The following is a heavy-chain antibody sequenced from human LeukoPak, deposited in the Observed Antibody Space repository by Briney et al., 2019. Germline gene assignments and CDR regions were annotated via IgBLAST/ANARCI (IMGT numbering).Heavy chain of an antibody. V-gene: IGHV3-30*02. CDR3: SRVQWLVWGIEY. CDR1: GFTFSNYG. D-gene: IGHD6-19*01. CDR2: IRYDGSNK. Sequence: WGSLRLSSAASGFTFSNYGMHWVRQVPGKGLEWVAFIRYDGSNKYYADSVKGRFTISRDNSKNTLYLQMNSLRAEDTAVYYCSRVQWLVWGIEYWGQGTLVTVSS. J-gene: IGHJ4*02.